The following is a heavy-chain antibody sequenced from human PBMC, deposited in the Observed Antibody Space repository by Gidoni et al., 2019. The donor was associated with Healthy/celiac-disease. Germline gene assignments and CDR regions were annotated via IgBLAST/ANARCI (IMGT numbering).Heavy chain of an antibody. CDR1: GGTISSYY. D-gene: IGHD1-1*01. J-gene: IGHJ3*02. V-gene: IGHV4-59*01. CDR2: IYYSGST. CDR3: ARDDGYNWNSAFDI. Sequence: QVQLQESGPGLVKPSETLSLTCTVSGGTISSYYWSWIRQPPGKGLEWIGYIYYSGSTNYNPSLKSRVTISVDTSKNQFSLKLGSVTAADTAVYYCARDDGYNWNSAFDIWGQGTMVTVSS.